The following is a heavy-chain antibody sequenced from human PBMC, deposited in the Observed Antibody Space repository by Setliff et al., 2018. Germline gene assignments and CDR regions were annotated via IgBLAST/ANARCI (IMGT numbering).Heavy chain of an antibody. CDR2: INAGNGNT. J-gene: IGHJ4*02. D-gene: IGHD3-22*01. CDR1: GYTFTSHF. CDR3: ARAPTYYDCSGYYLDY. Sequence: GASVKVSCKASGYTFTSHFMHWVRQAPGQRLEWMGWINAGNGNTKYSQKFQGRVTITRDTSASTAYMELSSLRSEDTAVYYCARAPTYYDCSGYYLDYWGQGTLVTVAS. V-gene: IGHV1-3*01.